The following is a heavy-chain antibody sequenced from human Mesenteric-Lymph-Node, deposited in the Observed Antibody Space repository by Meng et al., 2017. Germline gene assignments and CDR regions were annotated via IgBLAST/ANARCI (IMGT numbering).Heavy chain of an antibody. V-gene: IGHV3-66*02. CDR2: IYSGGST. D-gene: IGHD2-15*01. CDR3: ARLSGNWFDP. Sequence: GESLKISCAASGFTVSSNYMSWVRQAPGKGLEWVSVIYSGGSTYYADSVKGRFTISRDNSKNTLYLQMNSLRAEDTAVYYCARLSGNWFDPWGQGTLVTVSS. CDR1: GFTVSSNY. J-gene: IGHJ5*02.